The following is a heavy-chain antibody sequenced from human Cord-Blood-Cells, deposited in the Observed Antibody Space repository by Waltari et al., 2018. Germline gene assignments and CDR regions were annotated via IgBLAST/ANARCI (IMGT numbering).Heavy chain of an antibody. V-gene: IGHV1-24*01. Sequence: QFQLVQSGGEVKKPGASVKVSCKVSGYTLTEFSVHWGRQDPGKGLEWMGGFDPEDGETIYAQKFQGRVTMTEDTSTDTAYMELSSLRSEDTAVYYCATAYYYDSSGYYYFDYWGQGTLVTVSS. D-gene: IGHD3-22*01. CDR1: GYTLTEFS. CDR2: FDPEDGET. CDR3: ATAYYYDSSGYYYFDY. J-gene: IGHJ4*02.